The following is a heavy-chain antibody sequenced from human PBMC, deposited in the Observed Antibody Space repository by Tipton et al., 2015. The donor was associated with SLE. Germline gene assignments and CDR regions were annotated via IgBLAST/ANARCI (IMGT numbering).Heavy chain of an antibody. CDR2: ITGSGGDT. D-gene: IGHD1-26*01. V-gene: IGHV3-23*01. CDR1: GFTFSIYA. J-gene: IGHJ4*02. Sequence: GSLRLSCAASGFTFSIYAMSWVRQAPGKGLEWVSAITGSGGDTYYADSVKGRFTISRDNSKNTVYLQMNSLRAEDTAVYYCAKVRLGATTGYFDYWGQGTLVTVSS. CDR3: AKVRLGATTGYFDY.